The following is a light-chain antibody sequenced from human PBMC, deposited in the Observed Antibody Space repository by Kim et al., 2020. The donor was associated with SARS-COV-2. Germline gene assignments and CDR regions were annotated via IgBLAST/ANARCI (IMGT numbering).Light chain of an antibody. CDR2: DAS. V-gene: IGKV3-11*01. CDR3: QQVSTWPFT. CDR1: QSIGYY. Sequence: LAPGERATLSCRASQSIGYYLAWYQQKPGQAPRLLICDASNRATGIPARFSGRGSGTDFTLTISSLEPEDFAVYYCQQVSTWPFTFGPGTKVDIK. J-gene: IGKJ3*01.